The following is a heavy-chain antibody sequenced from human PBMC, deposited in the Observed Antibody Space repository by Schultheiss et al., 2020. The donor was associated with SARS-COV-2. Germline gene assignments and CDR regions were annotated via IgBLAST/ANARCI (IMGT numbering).Heavy chain of an antibody. J-gene: IGHJ3*02. CDR1: GFTVSSNY. Sequence: GESLKISCAASGFTVSSNYMSWVRQAPGKGLEWVSVIYSGGSTYYADSVKGRFTISRHNSKNTLYLQMNSLRAEDTAVYYCAREGVNYYGSGSYYRSYAFDIWDQGTMVTVSS. V-gene: IGHV3-53*04. CDR3: AREGVNYYGSGSYYRSYAFDI. D-gene: IGHD3-10*01. CDR2: IYSGGST.